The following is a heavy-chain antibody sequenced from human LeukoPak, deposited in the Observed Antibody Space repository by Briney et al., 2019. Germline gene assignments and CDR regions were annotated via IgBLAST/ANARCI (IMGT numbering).Heavy chain of an antibody. J-gene: IGHJ4*02. V-gene: IGHV3-33*01. Sequence: GGSLRLSCAASGFTFSDYGIHWVRQAPGKGLEWVAVIWYDGSNKYYADSVKGRFTISRDNSKNTLYLQMNSLRAEDTAVYYCAREAPYYYDSSGYFLDYWGQGTLVTVSS. CDR1: GFTFSDYG. D-gene: IGHD3-22*01. CDR2: IWYDGSNK. CDR3: AREAPYYYDSSGYFLDY.